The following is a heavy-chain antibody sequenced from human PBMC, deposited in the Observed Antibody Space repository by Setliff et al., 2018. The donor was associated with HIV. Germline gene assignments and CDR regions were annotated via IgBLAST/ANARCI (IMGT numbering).Heavy chain of an antibody. CDR1: GYTFTSYG. CDR3: ARGADIAAAGQAKGGAFDI. Sequence: WASVKVSCKASGYTFTSYGISWVRQAPGQGLEWMGWISAYNGNTNYAQKLQGRVTMTTDTSTSTAYMELRSLRSDGTAVYYCARGADIAAAGQAKGGAFDIWGQGTMVTVSS. J-gene: IGHJ3*02. V-gene: IGHV1-18*01. D-gene: IGHD6-13*01. CDR2: ISAYNGNT.